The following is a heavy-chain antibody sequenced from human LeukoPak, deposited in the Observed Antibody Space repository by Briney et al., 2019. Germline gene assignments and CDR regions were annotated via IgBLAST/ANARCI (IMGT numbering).Heavy chain of an antibody. V-gene: IGHV5-51*01. CDR3: ARRGSSWYKALDY. CDR1: GYSFTSYW. Sequence: GESLKISCKGSGYSFTSYWIGGVRQMPGKGLEWMGIIYPGDSDTRYSPSFQGQVTISADKSISTAYLQWSSLKASDTAMYYCARRGSSWYKALDYWGQGTLVTVSS. CDR2: IYPGDSDT. J-gene: IGHJ4*02. D-gene: IGHD6-13*01.